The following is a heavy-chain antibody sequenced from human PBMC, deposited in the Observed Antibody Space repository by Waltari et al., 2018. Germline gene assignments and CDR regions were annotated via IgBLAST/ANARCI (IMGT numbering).Heavy chain of an antibody. D-gene: IGHD2-2*01. Sequence: QVQLVQSGAEVKKPGSSVKVSCKASGGPFSSYATSWVRQAPGPGPEWMGGIIPIFGTANYAQKFQGRVTITADESTSTAYMELSSLRSEDTAVYYCARRYCSSTSCYADYYYGMDVWGQGTTVTVSS. CDR2: IIPIFGTA. J-gene: IGHJ6*02. V-gene: IGHV1-69*01. CDR3: ARRYCSSTSCYADYYYGMDV. CDR1: GGPFSSYA.